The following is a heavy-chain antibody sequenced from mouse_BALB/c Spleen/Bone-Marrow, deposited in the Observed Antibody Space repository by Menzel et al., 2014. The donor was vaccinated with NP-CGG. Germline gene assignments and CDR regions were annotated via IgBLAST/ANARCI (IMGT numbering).Heavy chain of an antibody. D-gene: IGHD2-1*01. CDR3: TRGDGNYWYFDV. V-gene: IGHV1S22*01. Sequence: LQQSGSELVRPGASVKLSCKASGYTFTSYWMHWVKQRHGQGLEWIGNIYPGSGSTNYDEKFKSKGTLTVDTSSSTAYMHLSSLTSEDSAVYYCTRGDGNYWYFDVWGAGTTVTFSS. CDR1: GYTFTSYW. J-gene: IGHJ1*01. CDR2: IYPGSGST.